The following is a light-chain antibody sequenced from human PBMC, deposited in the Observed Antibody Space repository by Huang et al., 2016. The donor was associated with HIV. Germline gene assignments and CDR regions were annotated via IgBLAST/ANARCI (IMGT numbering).Light chain of an antibody. V-gene: IGKV1-NL1*01. CDR1: RGISNS. CDR2: AAS. Sequence: DIQMTQSPSSLSASVGDRVTITCRASRGISNSLAWYQQQPGKAPKLLLYAASRLQGGVPSRFSGSGSRTDYTLTIISLQPEDSATYYCQQYYNTTLSFGGGTKVEIK. CDR3: QQYYNTTLS. J-gene: IGKJ4*01.